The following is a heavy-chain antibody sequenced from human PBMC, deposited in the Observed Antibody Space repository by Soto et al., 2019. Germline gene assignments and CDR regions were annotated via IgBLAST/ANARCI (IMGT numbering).Heavy chain of an antibody. CDR2: ISAYNGNT. V-gene: IGHV1-18*01. J-gene: IGHJ3*02. Sequence: GASVKVSCKASGYTFTSYGISWVRQAPGQGLEWMGWISAYNGNTNYAQKLQGRVTMTTDTSTSTAYMELRSLRSDDTAVYYCARDRIFCGGDCYPDAFDIWGQGTMVTVSS. CDR3: ARDRIFCGGDCYPDAFDI. CDR1: GYTFTSYG. D-gene: IGHD2-21*02.